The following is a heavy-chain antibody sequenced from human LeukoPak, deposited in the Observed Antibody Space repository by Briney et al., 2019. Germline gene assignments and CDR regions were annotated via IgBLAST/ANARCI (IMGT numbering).Heavy chain of an antibody. CDR1: GGSMSSYY. J-gene: IGHJ4*02. CDR3: ARVGHIAAAGTYDY. V-gene: IGHV4-4*07. D-gene: IGHD6-13*01. CDR2: IHTSGTT. Sequence: SETLSLTCTVSGGSMSSYYWSFIRQPAGKGLEWIGRIHTSGTTYYNPSLKSRVTMSVDTSKNQFSLRLTSVTAADTAVYYCARVGHIAAAGTYDYWGQGTLVTVSS.